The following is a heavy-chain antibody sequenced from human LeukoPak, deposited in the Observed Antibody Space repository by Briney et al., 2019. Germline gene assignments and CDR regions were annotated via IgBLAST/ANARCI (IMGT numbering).Heavy chain of an antibody. CDR1: GFTFTMFG. CDR2: IDARSGIV. V-gene: IGHV3-48*01. D-gene: IGHD3-3*01. CDR3: ARTYDFGRGPPGDAFDN. Sequence: GGSLRLSCTASGFTFTMFGMNWVRQAPGKGLEWVSYIDARSGIVYYADSVQGRFTISRDDAKDSVFLQMNSLRVDDTAVYYCARTYDFGRGPPGDAFDNWGQGTLVTVPS. J-gene: IGHJ3*02.